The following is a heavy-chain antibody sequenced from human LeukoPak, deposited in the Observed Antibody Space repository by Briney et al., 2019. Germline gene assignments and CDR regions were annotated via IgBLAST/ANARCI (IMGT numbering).Heavy chain of an antibody. CDR1: GYTFTSYG. CDR3: ARWEYCSSSSCYDESETFDY. Sequence: GASVNVSFKASGYTFTSYGISWVRQAPGQGLEWMGWISAYNGNTNYAQKYQGRVTMTTDTSTSTAYMELRSLRSDDTAIYYCARWEYCSSSSCYDESETFDYWGQGTLVTVSS. J-gene: IGHJ4*02. CDR2: ISAYNGNT. D-gene: IGHD2-2*01. V-gene: IGHV1-18*01.